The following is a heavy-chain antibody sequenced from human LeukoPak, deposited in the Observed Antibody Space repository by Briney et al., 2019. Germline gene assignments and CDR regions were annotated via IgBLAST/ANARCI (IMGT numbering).Heavy chain of an antibody. CDR1: GGSFSGYY. V-gene: IGHV4-34*01. CDR2: INHSGST. D-gene: IGHD5-18*01. CDR3: ARVGSRYGADAFDI. J-gene: IGHJ3*02. Sequence: SETLSLTCAVYGGSFSGYYWSWIRQPPGKGLEWIGEINHSGSTNYNPSLKSRVTISVDTSKDQFSLRLNSVTAADTAVYYCARVGSRYGADAFDIWGRGAMVIVS.